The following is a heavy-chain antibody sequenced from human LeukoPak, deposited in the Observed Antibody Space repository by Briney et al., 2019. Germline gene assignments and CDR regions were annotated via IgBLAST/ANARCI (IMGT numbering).Heavy chain of an antibody. CDR2: TYYRSKWYN. CDR1: GDSVSSNSDA. J-gene: IGHJ4*02. V-gene: IGHV6-1*01. CDR3: ARDPVGPTTMGFEY. Sequence: SQTLSLTCAVSGDSVSSNSDAWNWIRQSPSRGLEWLGRTYYRSKWYNDYAVSVKSRITINPDTSKNQFSLQLNSVTPEDTAVYYCARDPVGPTTMGFEYWGQGTLVTVSS. D-gene: IGHD1-26*01.